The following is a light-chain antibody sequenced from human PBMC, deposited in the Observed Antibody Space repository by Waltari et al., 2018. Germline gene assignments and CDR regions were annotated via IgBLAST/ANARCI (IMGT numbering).Light chain of an antibody. CDR1: QSINTY. Sequence: DIPMTQSPSSLSASVGDRVTITCRASQSINTYLNWYQQKLGKAPKLLIYAASNLQNGVPSRFSGSGSETDFTLTISSLQPEDFATYYCQQTYSSPSSFGQGTKLEIK. V-gene: IGKV1-39*01. CDR2: AAS. CDR3: QQTYSSPSS. J-gene: IGKJ2*03.